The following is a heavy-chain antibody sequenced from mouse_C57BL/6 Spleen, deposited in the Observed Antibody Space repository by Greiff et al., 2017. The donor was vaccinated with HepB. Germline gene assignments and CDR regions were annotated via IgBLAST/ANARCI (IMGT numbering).Heavy chain of an antibody. CDR3: ASGVVAGSYWYFDV. D-gene: IGHD1-1*01. J-gene: IGHJ1*03. CDR1: GYTFTSYW. CDR2: IDPSDSYT. V-gene: IGHV1-69*01. Sequence: VQLQQSGAELVMPGASVKLSCKASGYTFTSYWMHWVKQRPGQGLEWIGEIDPSDSYTNYNQKFKGKSTLTVDKSSSTAYMQLSSLTSEDSAVYYCASGVVAGSYWYFDVWGTGTTVTVSS.